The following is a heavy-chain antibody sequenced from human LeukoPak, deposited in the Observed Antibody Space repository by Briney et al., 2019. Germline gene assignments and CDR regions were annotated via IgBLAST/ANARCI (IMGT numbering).Heavy chain of an antibody. V-gene: IGHV3-23*01. CDR3: ARTSYYYDSSGYYSAFDI. CDR1: GFTFSSYG. Sequence: PGGSLRLSCAASGFTFSSYGMSWVRQAPGKGLEWVSAISGSGGSTYYADSVKGRFTISRDNSKNTLYLQMNSLRAEDTAVYYCARTSYYYDSSGYYSAFDIWGQGTMVTVSS. CDR2: ISGSGGST. D-gene: IGHD3-22*01. J-gene: IGHJ3*02.